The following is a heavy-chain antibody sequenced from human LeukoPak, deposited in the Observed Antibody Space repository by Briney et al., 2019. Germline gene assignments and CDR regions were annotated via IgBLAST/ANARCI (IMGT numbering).Heavy chain of an antibody. V-gene: IGHV3-30*02. D-gene: IGHD4-17*01. J-gene: IGHJ4*02. CDR2: IRYDGRNK. CDR3: AKEIWPTVTTPGHTHFDY. Sequence: GSLRLSCAASGFTFSTYGMHWVRQAPGKGLEWVAFIRYDGRNKYYADSVKGRFTISRDNSKNTLCLQMNSLRAEDTAVYYCAKEIWPTVTTPGHTHFDYWGQGTLVTVSS. CDR1: GFTFSTYG.